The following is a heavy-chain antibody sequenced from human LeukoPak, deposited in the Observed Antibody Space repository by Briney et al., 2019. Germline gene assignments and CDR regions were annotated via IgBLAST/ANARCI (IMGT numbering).Heavy chain of an antibody. CDR3: ARDRAKGNWFDP. Sequence: SETLSLTCAVSGGSISSGGYSWSWIRQPPGKGLEWIGYIYHSGSTYYNPSLKSRVTISVDTSKNQFSLKLSSVTAADTAVYYCARDRAKGNWFDPWGQGTLVTVSS. CDR2: IYHSGST. J-gene: IGHJ5*02. V-gene: IGHV4-30-2*01. D-gene: IGHD3-10*01. CDR1: GGSISSGGYS.